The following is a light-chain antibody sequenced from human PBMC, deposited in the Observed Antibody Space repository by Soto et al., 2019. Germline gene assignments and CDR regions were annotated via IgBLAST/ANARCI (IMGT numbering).Light chain of an antibody. Sequence: EIVLTQSPGTLSLSPVEIANLSSIASQSVSSSYLAWYQQKPGQAPRLLIYGASSRATGIPDRFSGSGSGTDFTLTISRLEPEDVAVYYCQQYGSSPWTCGQGTKGDIK. V-gene: IGKV3-20*01. CDR3: QQYGSSPWT. CDR2: GAS. CDR1: QSVSSSY. J-gene: IGKJ1*01.